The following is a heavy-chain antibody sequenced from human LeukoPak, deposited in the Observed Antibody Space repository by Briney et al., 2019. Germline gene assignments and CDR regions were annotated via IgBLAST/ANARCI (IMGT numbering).Heavy chain of an antibody. CDR1: GFPFSTFW. CDR2: IQQDGSGE. CDR3: ARENWYRFDP. V-gene: IGHV3-7*01. J-gene: IGHJ5*02. Sequence: GGSLRLSCEASGFPFSTFWMIWVRQPPGKGLEWAAKIQQDGSGEEYVDSVKGRFTISRGNAKNSLYLQMNSLRVEDTGVYYCARENWYRFDPWGLGTLVTVSS. D-gene: IGHD1-1*01.